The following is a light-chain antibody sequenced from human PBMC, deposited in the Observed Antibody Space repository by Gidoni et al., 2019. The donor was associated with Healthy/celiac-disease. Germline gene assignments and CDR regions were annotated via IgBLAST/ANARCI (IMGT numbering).Light chain of an antibody. J-gene: IGKJ2*01. CDR3: QQYNSYSPET. Sequence: DIQMTQSPSTLSASVGDRFTITCRASQRISSWLAWFPQKPGKAPKLLIYVYSSLESGFPSRFSGSGSGTEFTLTISSLQPDDFATYYCQQYNSYSPETFGQGTKLEIK. CDR2: VYS. V-gene: IGKV1-5*01. CDR1: QRISSW.